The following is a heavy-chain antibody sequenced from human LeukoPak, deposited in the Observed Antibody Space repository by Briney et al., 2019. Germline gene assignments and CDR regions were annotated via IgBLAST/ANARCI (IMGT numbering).Heavy chain of an antibody. CDR3: ARVRSGSYRYYYYYMDV. V-gene: IGHV1-18*01. CDR2: ISAYNGNT. D-gene: IGHD1-26*01. CDR1: GYTFTSYG. J-gene: IGHJ6*03. Sequence: ASVKVSCKASGYTFTSYGISWVRQAPGQGLEWMGWISAYNGNTNYAQKLQGRVTMTTDTSTSTAYMELRSLRSDDTAVYYCARVRSGSYRYYYYYMDVWGKGITVTVSS.